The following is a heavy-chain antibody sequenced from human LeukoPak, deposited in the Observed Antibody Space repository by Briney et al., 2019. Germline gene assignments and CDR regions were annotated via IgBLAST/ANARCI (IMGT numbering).Heavy chain of an antibody. Sequence: ASVKVSCKASGYTLTDNHLYWVRQAPGQGLEWMGWIDPNSGGTNFAQNFQGRLTMTRDTSISTACMELSRLTSDDTTVYYCARELGLNAFDVWGQGTMVTVSS. V-gene: IGHV1-2*02. CDR2: IDPNSGGT. J-gene: IGHJ3*01. CDR1: GYTLTDNH. D-gene: IGHD7-27*01. CDR3: ARELGLNAFDV.